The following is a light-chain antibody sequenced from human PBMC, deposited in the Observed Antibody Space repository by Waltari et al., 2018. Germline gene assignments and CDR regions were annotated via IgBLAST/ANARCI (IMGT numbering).Light chain of an antibody. J-gene: IGKJ2*01. CDR2: GAS. CDR1: QSLTKRY. CDR3: KQYGSSVLYT. V-gene: IGKV3-20*01. Sequence: VLTQSTGTLSLSPGERATLSCRASQSLTKRYLAWYTQKPGQAPRLVVYGASSRAAGIPDRFSGSGSGTDCTLTISRLESEDFAVYYCKQYGSSVLYTFGQGTKLEIK.